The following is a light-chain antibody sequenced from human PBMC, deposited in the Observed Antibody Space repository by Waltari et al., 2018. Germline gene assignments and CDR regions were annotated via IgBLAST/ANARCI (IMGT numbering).Light chain of an antibody. Sequence: DIVMTQSPASLPVSLGERATVYCKSNRSVIYSSNNKNYLAWYQQKPGQPPKLLIYWASTRDSGVPDRFSGSGSGTDFTLTISSLQAEDVAVYYCQQYYSTPRTFGQGTKVEI. CDR1: RSVIYSSNNKNY. CDR2: WAS. J-gene: IGKJ1*01. CDR3: QQYYSTPRT. V-gene: IGKV4-1*01.